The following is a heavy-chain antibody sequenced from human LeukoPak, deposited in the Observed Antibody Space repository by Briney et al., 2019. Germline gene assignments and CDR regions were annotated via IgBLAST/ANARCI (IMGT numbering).Heavy chain of an antibody. J-gene: IGHJ4*02. D-gene: IGHD4-17*01. Sequence: GGSLGLSCAASGFTFSSYAMSWVRQAPGKGLEWVSAISGSGGSTYYADSVKGRFTISRDNSKNTLYLQMNSLRAEDTAVYYCAKSYDYGDSTFDYWGQGTLVTVSS. V-gene: IGHV3-23*01. CDR1: GFTFSSYA. CDR3: AKSYDYGDSTFDY. CDR2: ISGSGGST.